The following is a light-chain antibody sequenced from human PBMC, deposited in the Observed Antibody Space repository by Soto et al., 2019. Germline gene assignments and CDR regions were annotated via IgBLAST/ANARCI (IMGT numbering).Light chain of an antibody. V-gene: IGKV3-20*01. J-gene: IGKJ5*01. CDR2: GAS. CDR3: QQYGSSPIT. CDR1: QSVRSTY. Sequence: ETVLPQSPGTLSLSPGEGATLSCRASQSVRSTYLVWYQQKPGQAPRLLIYGASNRATGIPDRCSGGGSGTAFSLTISRLEPEDFAVYYCQQYGSSPITFGQGTRLEIK.